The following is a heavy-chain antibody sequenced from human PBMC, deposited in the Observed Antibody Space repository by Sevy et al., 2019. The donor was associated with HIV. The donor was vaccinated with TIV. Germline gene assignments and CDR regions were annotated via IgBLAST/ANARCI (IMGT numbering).Heavy chain of an antibody. CDR2: INSDGSTT. CDR1: GFSFSRYF. J-gene: IGHJ5*02. D-gene: IGHD4-17*01. V-gene: IGHV3-74*01. Sequence: GESLKISCAASGFSFSRYFMHWVRQAPGEGLAWVSRINSDGSTTNYADSVEGRFIVSRDNAKKTLYLELHSLRVEDTATYYCARDTLGYGGNPNLDLDLWGQGTLVTVSS. CDR3: ARDTLGYGGNPNLDLDL.